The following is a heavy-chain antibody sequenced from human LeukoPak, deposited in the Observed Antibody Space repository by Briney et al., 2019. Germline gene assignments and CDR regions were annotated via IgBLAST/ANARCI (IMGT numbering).Heavy chain of an antibody. D-gene: IGHD6-19*01. Sequence: GSLSLSCAASGFTVSSNYMSWVRQAPGKGLEWVSVIYSGGSTYYADSVKGRFTISRDNAKNSLYLQMNSLRAEDTAVYYCARDKGTGSGWYEYRDWGQGTLVTVSS. CDR3: ARDKGTGSGWYEYRD. CDR2: IYSGGST. V-gene: IGHV3-53*01. J-gene: IGHJ4*02. CDR1: GFTVSSNY.